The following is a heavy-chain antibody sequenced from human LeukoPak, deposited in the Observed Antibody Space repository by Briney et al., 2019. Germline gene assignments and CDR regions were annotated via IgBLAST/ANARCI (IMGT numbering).Heavy chain of an antibody. CDR1: AFTFSSYA. J-gene: IGHJ4*02. CDR2: IVGSGTNT. CDR3: AEDSTIFGANTHFDY. V-gene: IGHV3-23*01. Sequence: PGGSLRLSCVGSAFTFSSYAMSWVRQAPGKGLEWVSAIVGSGTNTYYADSVKGRFTISRDNSKNTVYLQMNSLRADDTAVYYCAEDSTIFGANTHFDYWGQGTLVTVSS. D-gene: IGHD3-3*01.